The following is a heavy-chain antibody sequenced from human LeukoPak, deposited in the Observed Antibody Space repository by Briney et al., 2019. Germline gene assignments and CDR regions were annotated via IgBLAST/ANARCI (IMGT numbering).Heavy chain of an antibody. CDR3: ARVFDSGSQAYFYYMDV. V-gene: IGHV4-38-2*02. Sequence: PSETLSLTCSVSGYSISSAYYWGWIRQPPGKGLEWIATIHYSGSTYYNPSLKSRVTISLDTSKNQFSLKLNSVAAADTAVYYCARVFDSGSQAYFYYMDVWGKGTTVTISS. CDR1: GYSISSAYY. J-gene: IGHJ6*03. D-gene: IGHD3-10*01. CDR2: IHYSGST.